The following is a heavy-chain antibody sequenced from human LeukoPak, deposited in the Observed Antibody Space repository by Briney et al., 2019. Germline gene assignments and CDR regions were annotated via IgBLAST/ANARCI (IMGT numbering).Heavy chain of an antibody. CDR3: ARTEGPTDAFDI. V-gene: IGHV1-2*02. Sequence: ASVKASCKASGYTFTGYYMHWVRQAPGQGLEWMGWINPNSGGTNYAQKFQGRVTMTRDTSISTAYMELSRLRSDDTAVYYCARTEGPTDAFDIWGQGTMVTVSS. CDR1: GYTFTGYY. CDR2: INPNSGGT. D-gene: IGHD1-14*01. J-gene: IGHJ3*02.